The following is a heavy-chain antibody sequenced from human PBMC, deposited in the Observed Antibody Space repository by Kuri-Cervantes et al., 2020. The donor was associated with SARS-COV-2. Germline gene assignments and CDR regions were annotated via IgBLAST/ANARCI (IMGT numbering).Heavy chain of an antibody. CDR3: ARAGIFGVVIAYYYYYMDV. CDR1: GGSISSYY. Sequence: GSLRLSCTVSGGSISSYYWSWIRQPAGKGLEWIGRIYTSGSTNYNPSLKSRVTTSVDTSKNQFPLKLSSVTAADTAVYYCARAGIFGVVIAYYYYYMDVWGKGTTVTVSS. D-gene: IGHD3-3*01. J-gene: IGHJ6*03. CDR2: IYTSGST. V-gene: IGHV4-4*07.